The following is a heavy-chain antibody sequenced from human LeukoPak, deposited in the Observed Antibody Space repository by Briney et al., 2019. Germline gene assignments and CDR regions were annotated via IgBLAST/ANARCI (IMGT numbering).Heavy chain of an antibody. Sequence: NPSGTLSLTCAVSGGSISSSNWWSWVRQPPGKGLEWIGEINHSGSTNYNPSLKSRVTISVDTSKNQFSLKLSSVTAADTAVYYCARSGAYCGGDCSVYYFDYWGQGTLVTVSS. CDR2: INHSGST. CDR1: GGSISSSNW. V-gene: IGHV4-4*02. D-gene: IGHD2-21*02. CDR3: ARSGAYCGGDCSVYYFDY. J-gene: IGHJ4*02.